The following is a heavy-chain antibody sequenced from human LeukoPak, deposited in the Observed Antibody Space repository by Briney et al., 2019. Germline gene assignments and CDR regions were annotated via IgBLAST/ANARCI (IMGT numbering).Heavy chain of an antibody. CDR3: VRDNLENQWLERSY. CDR1: GFTFSLYN. J-gene: IGHJ4*02. Sequence: GGSLRLSCAASGFTFSLYNMIWVRQPPGKGLEWVSQISASETSIKYADSVRGRFTISRDNVKNSVYLQMNSLRAEDTAIYYCVRDNLENQWLERSYWGQGTLVTVSS. D-gene: IGHD6-19*01. V-gene: IGHV3-48*03. CDR2: ISASETSI.